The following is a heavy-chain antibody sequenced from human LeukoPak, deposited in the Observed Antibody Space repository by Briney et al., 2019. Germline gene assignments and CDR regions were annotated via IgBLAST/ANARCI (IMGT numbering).Heavy chain of an antibody. CDR1: GGSFSAFH. J-gene: IGHJ4*02. D-gene: IGHD3-10*01. V-gene: IGHV4-34*01. Sequence: SETLSLTCAVYGGSFSAFHWNWIRQSPAKGLEWLGEMKQSGAPRYNPSLQSRVTISVDKSKNQFSLNVRSVTAADTAVYYCASRPFLYGFRTYFDNWAQGTLVTVSS. CDR2: MKQSGAP. CDR3: ASRPFLYGFRTYFDN.